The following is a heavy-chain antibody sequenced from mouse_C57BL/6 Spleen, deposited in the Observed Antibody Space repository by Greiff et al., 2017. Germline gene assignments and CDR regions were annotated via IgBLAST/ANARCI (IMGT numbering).Heavy chain of an antibody. CDR2: IHPNSGST. J-gene: IGHJ3*01. Sequence: QVQLQQPGAELVKPGASVKLSCKASGYTFPSYWMHWVKRRPGQGLEWIGMIHPNSGSTNYNEKFKSKATLTVDKSSSTAYMQLSSLTSEDSAVYYCANDYDGLWFAYWGQGTLVTVSA. CDR3: ANDYDGLWFAY. V-gene: IGHV1-64*01. D-gene: IGHD2-4*01. CDR1: GYTFPSYW.